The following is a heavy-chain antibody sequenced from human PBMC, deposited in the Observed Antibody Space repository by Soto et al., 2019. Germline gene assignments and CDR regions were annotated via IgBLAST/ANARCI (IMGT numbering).Heavy chain of an antibody. CDR2: IYHSGTT. CDR3: AGRSMMRGGGWFDP. V-gene: IGHV4-4*02. D-gene: IGHD3-10*01. Sequence: QVQLQESGPGLVKASGTLSLTCAVSGGSISSSNWWSWVRQPPGKGLEWIGEIYHSGTTNYNSSLKSRVTISLETSKNVFSLKVTSVPAADTAVYYCAGRSMMRGGGWFDPWGQGTLVTVSS. CDR1: GGSISSSNW. J-gene: IGHJ5*02.